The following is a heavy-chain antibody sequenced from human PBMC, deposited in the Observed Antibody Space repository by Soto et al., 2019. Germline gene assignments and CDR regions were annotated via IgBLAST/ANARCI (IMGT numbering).Heavy chain of an antibody. CDR1: EYTFAGYY. CDR2: INPSGGST. Sequence: AAVKLTCKASEYTFAGYYMHWVVQAPGQGLEWMGIINPSGGSTSYAQKFQGRVTMTRDTSTSTVYMELSSLRSEDTAVSYCATHYYILTRYEYYYYCGMDVWGQATSVSVS. J-gene: IGHJ6*01. V-gene: IGHV1-46*03. D-gene: IGHD3-9*01. CDR3: ATHYYILTRYEYYYYCGMDV.